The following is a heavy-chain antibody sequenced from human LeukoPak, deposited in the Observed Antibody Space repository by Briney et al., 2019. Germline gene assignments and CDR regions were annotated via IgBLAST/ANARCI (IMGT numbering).Heavy chain of an antibody. CDR3: TRLSDDSRGYYFNYVFDY. J-gene: IGHJ4*02. Sequence: PGGSLRLSCAASGFTFSGCAMRWVRQASGKGLEWVGRIKSIGNSYATEYAASVKGRFTISRDDSKSTAYLQMNSLNTEDTAVYYCTRLSDDSRGYYFNYVFDYWGRGTLVTVSS. CDR2: IKSIGNSYAT. D-gene: IGHD3-22*01. V-gene: IGHV3-73*01. CDR1: GFTFSGCA.